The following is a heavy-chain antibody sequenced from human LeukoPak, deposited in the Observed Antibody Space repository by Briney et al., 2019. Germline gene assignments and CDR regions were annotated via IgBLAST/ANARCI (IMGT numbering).Heavy chain of an antibody. Sequence: TGGSLRLSCAASGFSFISYGMHWVRQAPGEGLEWVGVISDDGRSKDYADSVKGRFTISRDNSKEILYLQMNSLRDEDTAVYYCAKRPSDYGDYVSYFDYWGQGTLVTVSS. J-gene: IGHJ4*02. CDR3: AKRPSDYGDYVSYFDY. V-gene: IGHV3-30*18. CDR1: GFSFISYG. CDR2: ISDDGRSK. D-gene: IGHD4-17*01.